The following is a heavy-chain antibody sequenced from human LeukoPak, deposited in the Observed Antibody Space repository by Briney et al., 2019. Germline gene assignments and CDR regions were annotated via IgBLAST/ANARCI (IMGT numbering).Heavy chain of an antibody. Sequence: SGTLSLTCTVSGDSINSLDLWSWVRQPPGKGLEWIGEMYLSGTTHSNPSVKSRVTISIDKSKNQSFLNLSSVTAADTAVYYCAGLVGRYSSGLYYYYFDYWGQGTLVTVSS. CDR2: MYLSGTT. D-gene: IGHD3-22*01. J-gene: IGHJ4*02. CDR3: AGLVGRYSSGLYYYYFDY. V-gene: IGHV4-4*02. CDR1: GDSINSLDL.